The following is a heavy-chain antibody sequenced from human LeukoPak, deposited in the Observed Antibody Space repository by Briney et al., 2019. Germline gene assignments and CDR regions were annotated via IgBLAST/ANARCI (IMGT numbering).Heavy chain of an antibody. D-gene: IGHD2-2*01. V-gene: IGHV3-23*01. CDR2: ISGSGAST. Sequence: GGSLRLSCAASGFTFSNYAITWVRQAPGKGLEWVSSISGSGASTYYADSVKGQIAISRDNSKNMLCLQMNNLRADDTAVYYCAKRSSSTCYLNYMDVWGKGTTVTVSS. CDR1: GFTFSNYA. J-gene: IGHJ6*03. CDR3: AKRSSSTCYLNYMDV.